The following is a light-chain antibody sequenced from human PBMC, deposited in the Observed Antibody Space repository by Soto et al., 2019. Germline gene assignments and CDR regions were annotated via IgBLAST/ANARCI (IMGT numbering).Light chain of an antibody. J-gene: IGKJ1*01. Sequence: EIVLTQSPATPSLSPGERATLSFSASQSVSSYLAWYQQKPGQAPRLLIYDASNRATGIPARFSGSGSGTDFTLTISSLEPEDFAVYYCQQSNNWPWTFGQGTKVDI. V-gene: IGKV3-11*01. CDR1: QSVSSY. CDR2: DAS. CDR3: QQSNNWPWT.